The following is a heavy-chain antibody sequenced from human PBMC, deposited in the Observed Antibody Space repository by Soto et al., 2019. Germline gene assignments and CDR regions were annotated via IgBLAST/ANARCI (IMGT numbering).Heavy chain of an antibody. D-gene: IGHD5-12*01. CDR3: ARGQGGLVATH. CDR2: VKDGGHT. V-gene: IGHV4-34*01. J-gene: IGHJ4*02. Sequence: QVQLQQWGAGLLKPSETLSLNCAVTGGSLSGYYWSWIRQPPGKGLEWIGEVKDGGHTNYSPSLRGXGTGSXXPSTNQFSLRLTSVTAADTGVYYCARGQGGLVATHWDQGSLVTVSS. CDR1: GGSLSGYY.